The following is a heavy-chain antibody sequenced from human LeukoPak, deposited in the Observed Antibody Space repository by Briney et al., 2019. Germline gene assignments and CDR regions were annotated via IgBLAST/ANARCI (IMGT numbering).Heavy chain of an antibody. J-gene: IGHJ6*02. D-gene: IGHD6-13*01. CDR3: ARDGYSSSYYYYGMDV. CDR1: GGSVSSGSYY. Sequence: PSETLSLTCTVSGGSVSSGSYYWSWIRQPPGKGLEWIGYIYYSGSTNYNPSLKSRVTISVDTSKNQFSLKLSSVTAADTAVYYCARDGYSSSYYYYGMDVWGQGTTVTVSS. V-gene: IGHV4-61*01. CDR2: IYYSGST.